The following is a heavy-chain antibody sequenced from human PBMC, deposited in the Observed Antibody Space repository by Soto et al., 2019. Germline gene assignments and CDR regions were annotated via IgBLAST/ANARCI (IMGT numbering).Heavy chain of an antibody. CDR2: ISAYNGNT. D-gene: IGHD5-18*01. V-gene: IGHV1-18*01. CDR1: GYTFTSYG. Sequence: ASVKGLRKAPGYTFTSYGISWVRQAPGQGLEWMGWISAYNGNTNYAQKLQGRVTMTTDTSTSTAYMELRSLRSDDTAVYYCAREGVDTAMVTFYYGMDVWGQGTTVTVSS. CDR3: AREGVDTAMVTFYYGMDV. J-gene: IGHJ6*02.